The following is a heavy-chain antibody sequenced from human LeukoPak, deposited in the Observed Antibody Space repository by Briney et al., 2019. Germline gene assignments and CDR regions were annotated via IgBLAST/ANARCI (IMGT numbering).Heavy chain of an antibody. CDR3: ATAQGNSFDI. J-gene: IGHJ3*02. CDR1: SPSIFSTYYH. CDR2: FYYSGST. V-gene: IGHV4-39*01. Sequence: PSETLSLTCTVSSPSIFSTYYHWGWIRQPPGKGLEWIGTFYYSGSTYYTPSLKGRATISVATSKSHFSLSLTSVTAADTAVYYCATAQGNSFDIWGQGTLVTVSS.